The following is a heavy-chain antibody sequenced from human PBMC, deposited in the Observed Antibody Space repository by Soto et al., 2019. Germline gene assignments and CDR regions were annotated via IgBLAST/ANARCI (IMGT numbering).Heavy chain of an antibody. D-gene: IGHD1-1*01. CDR1: GFSFRSYA. V-gene: IGHV3-33*08. J-gene: IGHJ4*01. Sequence: GGSLRLSCAASGFSFRSYAMHWVRQAPGKGLEWVAVIWYDGVNKYYADSVKGRFTISRDNSNNTLYVQMNSLKAEDTAVYYCVRDPYLPPAGRLASLHYWGPVTLVTVSS. CDR2: IWYDGVNK. CDR3: VRDPYLPPAGRLASLHY.